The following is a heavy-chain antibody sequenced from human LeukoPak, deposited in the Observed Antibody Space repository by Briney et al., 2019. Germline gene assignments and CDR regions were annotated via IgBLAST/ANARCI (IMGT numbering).Heavy chain of an antibody. V-gene: IGHV3-23*01. Sequence: GGSLRLSCAASGITLISFAMSWVRQAPGTGLEWVSCFNYRGGSIYYADSVKGRFTISRDNSKNTLYMQMNSLRDEDTAVYYCAKFSPPPLLNYYYYCMDVWGQGTTVTVSS. J-gene: IGHJ6*02. CDR1: GITLISFA. CDR2: FNYRGGSI. CDR3: AKFSPPPLLNYYYYCMDV.